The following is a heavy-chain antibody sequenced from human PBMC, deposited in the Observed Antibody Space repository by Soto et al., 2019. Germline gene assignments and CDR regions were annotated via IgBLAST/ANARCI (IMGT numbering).Heavy chain of an antibody. Sequence: PSETLSLTCAVSSGSLSSYYWTWIRQPPGKGLKWIGYVYYSRNTNYNPSLKSRVTISVDTSKNQFSLRLGSVSAADTAVYYCEGDGKFRGYSYGTFDYWGQGTLVTVSS. V-gene: IGHV4-59*08. CDR3: EGDGKFRGYSYGTFDY. CDR2: VYYSRNT. D-gene: IGHD5-18*01. J-gene: IGHJ4*02. CDR1: SGSLSSYY.